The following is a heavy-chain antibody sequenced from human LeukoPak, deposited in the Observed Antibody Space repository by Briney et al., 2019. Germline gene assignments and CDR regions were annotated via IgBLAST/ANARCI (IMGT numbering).Heavy chain of an antibody. CDR1: GGSISSGSYY. J-gene: IGHJ4*02. CDR2: RYYRGSS. D-gene: IGHD6-13*01. Sequence: SETRSLTCTVSGGSISSGSYYWSWIRQSPGKGLEWLGCRYYRGSSNYNPSLRSRVTISLDTSRNQFFLRLNSVTAADTAVYYCARQQLSQLYYFDNWGQGTLVTVSS. CDR3: ARQQLSQLYYFDN. V-gene: IGHV4-61*01.